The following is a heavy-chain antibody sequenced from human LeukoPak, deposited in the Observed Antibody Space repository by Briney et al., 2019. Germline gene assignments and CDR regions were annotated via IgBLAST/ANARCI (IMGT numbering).Heavy chain of an antibody. CDR3: ARRLTSQSTGGSGDVFDI. Sequence: SETLSLTCTVSGDSISRYSWGWIRQPPGKGLEWIGYIYTSGNTNNHASVNGRVVMSLDASESHFSLTLESVTAADTALYFCARRLTSQSTGGSGDVFDIWGQGTMVIVSS. CDR2: IYTSGNT. D-gene: IGHD1-26*01. CDR1: GDSISRYS. V-gene: IGHV4-4*09. J-gene: IGHJ3*02.